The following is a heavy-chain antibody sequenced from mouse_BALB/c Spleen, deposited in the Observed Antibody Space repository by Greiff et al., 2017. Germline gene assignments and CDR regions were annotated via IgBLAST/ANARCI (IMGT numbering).Heavy chain of an antibody. J-gene: IGHJ4*01. CDR3: ARSYGNYDYYAMDY. V-gene: IGHV1S81*02. D-gene: IGHD2-1*01. CDR1: GYTFTSYW. CDR2: INPSNGRT. Sequence: QVQLQQPGAELVKPGASVKLSCKASGYTFTSYWMHWVKQRPGQGLEWIGEINPSNGRTNYNEKFKSKATLTVDKSSSTAYMQLSSLTSEDSAVYYCARSYGNYDYYAMDYWGQGTSVTVAS.